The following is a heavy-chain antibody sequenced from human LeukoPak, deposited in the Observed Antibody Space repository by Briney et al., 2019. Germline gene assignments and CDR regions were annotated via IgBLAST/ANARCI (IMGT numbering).Heavy chain of an antibody. Sequence: GGSLRLSCAASGFTFSSYWMSWVRQAPGKGLEWVANIKQDGSEKYYVDSVKGRFTISGDNAKNSLYLQMNSLRAEDTAVYYCARAMSDDILTVDYWGQGTLVTVSS. D-gene: IGHD3-9*01. CDR1: GFTFSSYW. CDR2: IKQDGSEK. J-gene: IGHJ4*02. V-gene: IGHV3-7*01. CDR3: ARAMSDDILTVDY.